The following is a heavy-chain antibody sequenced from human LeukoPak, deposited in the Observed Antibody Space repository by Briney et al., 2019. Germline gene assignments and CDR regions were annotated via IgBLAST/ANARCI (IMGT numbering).Heavy chain of an antibody. CDR2: IYDSGST. Sequence: PSETLSLTCTVFGGSISSYHWSWTRQPPGKGLEWIGNIYDSGSTNYNPSLKSRVTISVDRSKNQFSLKQTSVTAADTAVYYCATTRSATGPFDSWAQGTLVTVSS. CDR3: ATTRSATGPFDS. CDR1: GGSISSYH. D-gene: IGHD2-15*01. J-gene: IGHJ4*02. V-gene: IGHV4-59*01.